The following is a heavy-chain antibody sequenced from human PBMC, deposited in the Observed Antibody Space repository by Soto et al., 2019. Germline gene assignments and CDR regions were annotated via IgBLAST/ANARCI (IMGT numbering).Heavy chain of an antibody. CDR1: GFTFSSCA. CDR3: VIVVGDGNDYFDI. CDR2: ISGNGGST. Sequence: EVQLLESGGGLVQPGGSLRLSCAASGFTFSSCAMGWVRQAPGKGLEWVSGISGNGGSTYYADSVKGRFTISRDTSKNDVYLKMDSLGAEVRAVYYCVIVVGDGNDYFDIWGPGTLFTVSS. J-gene: IGHJ4*02. D-gene: IGHD3-16*01. V-gene: IGHV3-23*01.